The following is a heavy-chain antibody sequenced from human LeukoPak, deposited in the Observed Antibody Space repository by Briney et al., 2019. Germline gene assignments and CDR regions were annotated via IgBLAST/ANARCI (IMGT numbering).Heavy chain of an antibody. V-gene: IGHV4-30-4*01. CDR2: IYFSGST. J-gene: IGHJ4*01. D-gene: IGHD3-22*01. CDR3: ARTGHFYDSSGYYYEGYFDY. Sequence: SETLSLTCTVSGGSISSGNYIWSWIRQSPGKGLEWIGYIYFSGSTYYSPSLKSRLTISLDTSKNQISLKLSSVTAADTAVYFCARTGHFYDSSGYYYEGYFDYWGQGTLVAVSS. CDR1: GGSISSGNYI.